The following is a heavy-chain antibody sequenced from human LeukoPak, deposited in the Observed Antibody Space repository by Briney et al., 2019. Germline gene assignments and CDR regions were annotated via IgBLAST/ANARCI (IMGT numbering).Heavy chain of an antibody. CDR1: GFTFSSYS. J-gene: IGHJ4*02. CDR3: ARDRDDFWSGSPDY. Sequence: GGSLRLSCAASGFTFSSYSMNWVRQAPGKGLEWVSYISSSSSTIYYADSVKGRFTISRGNAKNSLYLLMSSLRAEDTALYYCARDRDDFWSGSPDYWGQGTLVTVSS. V-gene: IGHV3-48*01. CDR2: ISSSSSTI. D-gene: IGHD3-3*01.